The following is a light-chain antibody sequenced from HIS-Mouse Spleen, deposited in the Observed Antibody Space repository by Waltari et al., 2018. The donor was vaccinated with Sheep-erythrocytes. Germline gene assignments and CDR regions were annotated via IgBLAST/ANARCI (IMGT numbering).Light chain of an antibody. CDR2: EGS. CDR1: SRDVGSYTF. Sequence: QSALTQPASVSGSPGQSLTIPCTGTSRDVGSYTFLPWYQQHPGKAPKLMIYEGSKRPSGVSNRFSGSKSGNTASLTISGLQAEDEADYYCCSYAGSSTPWVFGGGTKLTVL. J-gene: IGLJ3*02. V-gene: IGLV2-23*01. CDR3: CSYAGSSTPWV.